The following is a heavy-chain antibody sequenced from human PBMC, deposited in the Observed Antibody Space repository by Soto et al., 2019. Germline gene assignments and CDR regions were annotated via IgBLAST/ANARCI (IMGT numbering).Heavy chain of an antibody. V-gene: IGHV4-39*01. J-gene: IGHJ4*02. Sequence: QLQLQESGPGLVKPSETLSLTCTVSGGSISSSSYYWGWIRQPPGKGLEWIGSIYYSGSTYYNPSLKSRVTISVDTSKNQFSLKLSSVTAADTAVYYCARHLFLPYYFDYWGQGTLVTVSS. CDR1: GGSISSSSYY. CDR2: IYYSGST. CDR3: ARHLFLPYYFDY.